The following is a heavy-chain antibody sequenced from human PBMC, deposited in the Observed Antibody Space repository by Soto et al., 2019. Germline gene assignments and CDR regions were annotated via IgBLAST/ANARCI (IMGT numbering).Heavy chain of an antibody. Sequence: QITLKESGPTLAKPTQTLTLTCTFSGFSLSTSGVGVGWIRQPPGKALEWLALIYWNDDERYSPSLKSRLTITKDTSKNQVVLTLTNMDPVDTATYYCARTIALGYCDSTSCLNWFDPWGQGTLVTVSS. CDR3: ARTIALGYCDSTSCLNWFDP. V-gene: IGHV2-5*01. J-gene: IGHJ5*02. D-gene: IGHD2-2*01. CDR2: IYWNDDE. CDR1: GFSLSTSGVG.